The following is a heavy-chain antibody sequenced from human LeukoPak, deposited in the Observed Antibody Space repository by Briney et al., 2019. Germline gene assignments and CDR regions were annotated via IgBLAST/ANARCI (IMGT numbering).Heavy chain of an antibody. D-gene: IGHD2-15*01. J-gene: IGHJ4*02. Sequence: GGSLRLSCVASGFTFSIYAMTWVRQAPGKGLEWVSAISGSDDSTYYADSVKGRFTISRDNSKNTLYLQMTSLRAEDTAVYYCAKVGISSFLYFFDSWGQGTLVTGSS. CDR2: ISGSDDST. CDR3: AKVGISSFLYFFDS. CDR1: GFTFSIYA. V-gene: IGHV3-23*01.